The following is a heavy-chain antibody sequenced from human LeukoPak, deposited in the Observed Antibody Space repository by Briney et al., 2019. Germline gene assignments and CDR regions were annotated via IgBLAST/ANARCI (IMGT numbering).Heavy chain of an antibody. V-gene: IGHV3-23*01. J-gene: IGHJ4*02. CDR2: ISGSGGST. CDR1: GFTFSYYA. D-gene: IGHD5-18*01. CDR3: AKALGIDTARFFDY. Sequence: PGGSLRLSCEASGFTFSYYAMSWVRQAPGKGLEWVSAISGSGGSTYYADSVKGRFTISRDNSKNTLYLQVNSLRAEDTALYYCAKALGIDTARFFDYWGQGTLVTVSS.